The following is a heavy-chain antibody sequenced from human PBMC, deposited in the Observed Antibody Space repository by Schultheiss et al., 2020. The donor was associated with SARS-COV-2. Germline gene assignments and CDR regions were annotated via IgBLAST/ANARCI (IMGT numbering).Heavy chain of an antibody. D-gene: IGHD2-15*01. CDR3: ARAGGKGLPGDY. Sequence: GGSLRLSCAASGFTFSSYGMHWVRQAPGKGLEWVSHISSSSSTIYYADSVKGRFTISRDNAKNSVYLQMNRLRADDTAVYYCARAGGKGLPGDYWGQGTLVTVSS. CDR1: GFTFSSYG. J-gene: IGHJ4*02. CDR2: ISSSSSTI. V-gene: IGHV3-48*04.